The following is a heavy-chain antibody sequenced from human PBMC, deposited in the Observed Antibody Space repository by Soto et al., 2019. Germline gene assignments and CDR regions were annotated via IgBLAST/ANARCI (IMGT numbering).Heavy chain of an antibody. CDR1: GGSISSYY. D-gene: IGHD4-17*01. Sequence: SETLSLTCTVSGGSISSYYWSWIRQPPGKGLEWIGYIYYSGSTNYNPSLKSRVTISVDTSKNQFSLKLSSVTAADTAVYYCARLGDYGDVKDYWGQGTLVTVS. J-gene: IGHJ4*02. CDR3: ARLGDYGDVKDY. V-gene: IGHV4-59*08. CDR2: IYYSGST.